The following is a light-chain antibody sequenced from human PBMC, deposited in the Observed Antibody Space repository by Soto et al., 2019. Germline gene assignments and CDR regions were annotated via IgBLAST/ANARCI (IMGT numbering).Light chain of an antibody. CDR1: SSNIGGGYD. J-gene: IGLJ3*02. CDR3: QSYDSSLSGSV. CDR2: GDT. V-gene: IGLV1-40*01. Sequence: QSVLTQPPSVSGAPGQRVTISCTGSSSNIGGGYDIHWYQQFPGTAPKLLISGDTNRPSGVPDRFSGSKSGTSASLAITGLQAEDEADYYCQSYDSSLSGSVFGGGTKLTVL.